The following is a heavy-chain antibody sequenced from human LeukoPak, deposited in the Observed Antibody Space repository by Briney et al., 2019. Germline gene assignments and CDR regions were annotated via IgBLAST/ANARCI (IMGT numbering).Heavy chain of an antibody. J-gene: IGHJ4*02. CDR1: GYSFTNYW. D-gene: IGHD5-18*01. V-gene: IGHV5-51*01. CDR2: IYPGDTGT. CDR3: ARHLGYNYGNFDY. Sequence: GESLKTSCKVSGYSFTNYWVGWVRQMPGKGLEWMGIIYPGDTGTRYSPSFQGQVTISADKSISTAYLQWSSLKASDTAMYYCARHLGYNYGNFDYWGQGTLVTVSS.